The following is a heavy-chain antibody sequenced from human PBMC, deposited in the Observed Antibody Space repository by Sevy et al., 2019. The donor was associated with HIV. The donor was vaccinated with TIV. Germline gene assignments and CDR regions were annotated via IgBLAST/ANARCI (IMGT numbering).Heavy chain of an antibody. CDR2: ISGSGGST. CDR3: AKDDGPYCSSTSCYTFGGYYFDY. CDR1: GFTFSSYA. J-gene: IGHJ4*02. V-gene: IGHV3-23*01. D-gene: IGHD2-2*02. Sequence: GGSLRLSCAASGFTFSSYAMSWVRQAPGKGLEWVSAISGSGGSTYYADSVKGRFTISRDNSKNTLYLQRNSLRAEDTAVYYCAKDDGPYCSSTSCYTFGGYYFDYWGQGTLVTVSS.